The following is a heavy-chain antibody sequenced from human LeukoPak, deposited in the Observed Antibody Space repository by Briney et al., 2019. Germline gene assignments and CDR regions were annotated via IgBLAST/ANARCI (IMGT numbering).Heavy chain of an antibody. D-gene: IGHD1-26*01. CDR2: IKPDGSAE. V-gene: IGHV3-7*01. J-gene: IGHJ3*01. CDR3: ARDQGGGSYRHAFDV. CDR1: GFTFSSNW. Sequence: PGGSLRLSCATSGFTFSSNWMSWVRHVPGRGLDWVANIKPDGSAEYYAASVKGRFTVSRDNAKNSLYLQLNSLRVEDTAVYYCARDQGGGSYRHAFDVWGQGKMVTVSS.